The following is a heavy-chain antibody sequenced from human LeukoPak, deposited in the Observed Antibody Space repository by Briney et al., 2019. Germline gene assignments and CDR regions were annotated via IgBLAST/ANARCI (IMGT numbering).Heavy chain of an antibody. CDR3: AGGGITIFGVAPISSFDY. CDR2: INPSGGST. CDR1: GYTFTSYY. J-gene: IGHJ4*02. Sequence: ASVKVSCKASGYTFTSYYMHWVRQAPGQGLEWMGIINPSGGSTSYAQKFRGRVTMTRDTSTSTVYMELSSLRSEDTAVYYCAGGGITIFGVAPISSFDYWGQGTLVTVSS. D-gene: IGHD3-3*01. V-gene: IGHV1-46*01.